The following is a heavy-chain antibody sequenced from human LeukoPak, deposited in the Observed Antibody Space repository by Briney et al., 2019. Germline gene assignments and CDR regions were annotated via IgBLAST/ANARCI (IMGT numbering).Heavy chain of an antibody. CDR3: ARDHYDFWSGYYSY. CDR1: GYTFTSYG. J-gene: IGHJ4*02. D-gene: IGHD3-3*01. Sequence: GASVKVSCKASGYTFTSYGISWVRQAPGQGLEWMGWISAYNGNTNYAQKLQGRVTMTTDTSTSTAYMELRSLRSDDTAVYYCARDHYDFWSGYYSYWGQGTLVTVSS. V-gene: IGHV1-18*01. CDR2: ISAYNGNT.